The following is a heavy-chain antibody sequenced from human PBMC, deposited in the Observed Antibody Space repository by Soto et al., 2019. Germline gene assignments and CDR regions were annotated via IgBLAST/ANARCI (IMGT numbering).Heavy chain of an antibody. D-gene: IGHD2-15*01. CDR3: ARVVTVPYYYYGMDV. CDR2: IFSNDEK. CDR1: GFSLSNARMG. V-gene: IGHV2-26*01. Sequence: KSGPTLVNPTETLTLTCTVSGFSLSNARMGVSWIRQPPGKALEWLAHIFSNDEKSYSTSLKSRLTISKDTSKSQVVLTMTNMDPVDTATYYCARVVTVPYYYYGMDVWGQGTTVTVSS. J-gene: IGHJ6*02.